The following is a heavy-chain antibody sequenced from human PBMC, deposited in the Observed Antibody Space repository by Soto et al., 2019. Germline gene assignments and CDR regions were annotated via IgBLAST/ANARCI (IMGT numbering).Heavy chain of an antibody. CDR2: FSYSGSL. CDR1: GGSSRAYH. Sequence: SETLSLTCSIYGGSSRAYHWSWIRQSPGEGLEWIGEFSYSGSLNYNPSLKRRVAVSLDTSTDHFSLTMTSVTAADTGVYFCAGGPRYWSFALWGRGTLVTVSS. D-gene: IGHD1-20*01. V-gene: IGHV4-34*01. CDR3: AGGPRYWSFAL. J-gene: IGHJ2*01.